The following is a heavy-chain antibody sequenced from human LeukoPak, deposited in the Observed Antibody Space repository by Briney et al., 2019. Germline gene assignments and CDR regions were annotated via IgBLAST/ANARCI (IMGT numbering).Heavy chain of an antibody. D-gene: IGHD3-22*01. J-gene: IGHJ4*02. Sequence: SGGSLRLSCAASGFTFSSYDMHWVRQATGKGLEWVSAIGTAGDTYYPGSVKGRFTISRENAKNSLYLQMNSLRAGDTAVYYCARGDYYDSSGYYSFDYWGQGTLVTVSS. CDR3: ARGDYYDSSGYYSFDY. V-gene: IGHV3-13*01. CDR2: IGTAGDT. CDR1: GFTFSSYD.